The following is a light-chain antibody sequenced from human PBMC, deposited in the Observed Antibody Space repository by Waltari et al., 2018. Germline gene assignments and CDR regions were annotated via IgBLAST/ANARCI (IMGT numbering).Light chain of an antibody. CDR2: GAS. CDR3: QQYGSSPRT. Sequence: EIVLTQSPGTLPLSPGERATLSCSASQSVSSSYLAWYQQKPGQAPRLLSYGASSRATGIPDRFSGSGSGTDFTLTISRLEPEDFAVYYCQQYGSSPRTFGQGTKVEIK. V-gene: IGKV3-20*01. J-gene: IGKJ1*01. CDR1: QSVSSSY.